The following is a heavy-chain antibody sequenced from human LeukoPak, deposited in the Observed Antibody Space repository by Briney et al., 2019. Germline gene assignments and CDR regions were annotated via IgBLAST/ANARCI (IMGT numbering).Heavy chain of an antibody. CDR2: INPSGGST. J-gene: IGHJ4*02. CDR1: GYTFTSYY. CDR3: ASATDDYTHFDY. D-gene: IGHD3-16*01. Sequence: GASVKISCKASGYTFTSYYMHWVRQAPGQGLEWMGIINPSGGSTSYAQKLQGRVTMTRDTSTSTVYMELSSLRSEDTAVYYCASATDDYTHFDYWGQGTLVTVSS. V-gene: IGHV1-46*01.